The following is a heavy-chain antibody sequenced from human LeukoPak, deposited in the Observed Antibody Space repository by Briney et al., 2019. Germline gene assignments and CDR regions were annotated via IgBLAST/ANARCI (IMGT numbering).Heavy chain of an antibody. CDR2: IYYSGST. J-gene: IGHJ4*02. D-gene: IGHD6-19*01. CDR3: ARLSSGWSRVMGDY. CDR1: GGSISSGGYY. Sequence: SETLSLTCTVSGGSISSGGYYWSWIRQHPGKGLEWIGYIYYSGSTYYNPSLKSRVTISVDTSKNRFSLKLSSVTAADTAVYYCARLSSGWSRVMGDYWGQGTLVTVSS. V-gene: IGHV4-31*03.